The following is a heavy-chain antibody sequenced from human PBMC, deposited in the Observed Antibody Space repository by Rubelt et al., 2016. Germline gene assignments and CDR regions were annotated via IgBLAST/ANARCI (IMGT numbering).Heavy chain of an antibody. CDR1: DGFISSSYY. V-gene: IGHV4-39*07. CDR3: ARGSVVQAAMYVWSWFDP. CDR2: IYYSGST. J-gene: IGHJ5*02. D-gene: IGHD2-2*01. Sequence: QLQLQESGPGLVKPSETLSLTCTASDGFISSSYYWGWVRQPPGKGLEWIGYIYYSGSTYYNPSLKSRVTISVDTSKNSFSLKLSWGTGADTAVYYGARGSVVQAAMYVWSWFDPWGQGTLVTVSS.